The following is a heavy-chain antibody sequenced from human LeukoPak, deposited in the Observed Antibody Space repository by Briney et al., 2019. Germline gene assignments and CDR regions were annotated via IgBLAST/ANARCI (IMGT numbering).Heavy chain of an antibody. J-gene: IGHJ4*02. Sequence: GGSLRLSCAASGFPFSNAWMSWVRQAPGKGLEWVGRIKSKSDGVTTYYTTPVKGRFTISRDDSRNTLFLQMNSLKTEDTAVYYCVTGIAVAAYWGQGTLVTVSS. CDR3: VTGIAVAAY. V-gene: IGHV3-15*01. D-gene: IGHD6-19*01. CDR1: GFPFSNAW. CDR2: IKSKSDGVTT.